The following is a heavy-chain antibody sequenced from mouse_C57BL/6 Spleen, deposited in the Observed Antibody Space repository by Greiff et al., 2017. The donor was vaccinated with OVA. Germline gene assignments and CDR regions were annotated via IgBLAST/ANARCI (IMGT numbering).Heavy chain of an antibody. CDR1: GFTFTDYY. D-gene: IGHD1-1*01. CDR2: IRHKANGDTT. V-gene: IGHV7-3*01. CDR3: ARPYGSSPYAMDY. Sequence: DVQLVESGGGLVQPGGSLSLSCAASGFTFTDYYMSWVRQPPGKGLEWLGFIRHKANGDTTEYSVSVKGRFTISRDYSQSILYLQMNALRATDRATYYCARPYGSSPYAMDYWGQGTSVTVSS. J-gene: IGHJ4*01.